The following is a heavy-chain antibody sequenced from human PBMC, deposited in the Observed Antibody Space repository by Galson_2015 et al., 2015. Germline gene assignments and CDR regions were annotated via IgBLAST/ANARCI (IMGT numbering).Heavy chain of an antibody. V-gene: IGHV3-11*01. CDR2: ISSTGETV. CDR3: ARDADDFWSGYYDY. D-gene: IGHD3-3*01. J-gene: IGHJ4*02. CDR1: GFIFGNSY. Sequence: SLRLSCAASGFIFGNSYVSWVRQPPGKGLEWISDISSTGETVSYADSVKSRFTISRDNARNSLFLQMNSLRVDDTVIYYCARDADDFWSGYYDYWGQGSLVTVSS.